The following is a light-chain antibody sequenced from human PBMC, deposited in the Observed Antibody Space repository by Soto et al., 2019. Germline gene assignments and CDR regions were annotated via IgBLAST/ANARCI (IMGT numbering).Light chain of an antibody. J-gene: IGLJ2*01. CDR1: SSDVGGYNY. V-gene: IGLV2-14*01. CDR2: EVS. Sequence: QSVLTQPASVSGSPGQSITISCTGTSSDVGGYNYVSWYQQHPGKAPKLMIYEVSNRPSGVSNRFSGSKSGNTASLTISGLQAEDEADYYCSSYTSSSTLDVVFGGGTKPHRP. CDR3: SSYTSSSTLDVV.